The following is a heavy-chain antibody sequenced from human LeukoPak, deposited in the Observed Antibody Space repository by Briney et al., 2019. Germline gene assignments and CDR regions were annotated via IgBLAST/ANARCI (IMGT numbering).Heavy chain of an antibody. CDR3: ARAYSGYTYGYHY. D-gene: IGHD5-18*01. J-gene: IGHJ4*02. CDR2: ISSSSSTI. CDR1: GFTFSDYN. V-gene: IGHV3-48*01. Sequence: GGSLRLSCAAAGFTFSDYNMNWVRQPPGKGLERVSYISSSSSTIYYADSVKGRFTISRDNAKNSLYLQMSSLRAEDTAVYYCARAYSGYTYGYHYWGQGTLVTVSS.